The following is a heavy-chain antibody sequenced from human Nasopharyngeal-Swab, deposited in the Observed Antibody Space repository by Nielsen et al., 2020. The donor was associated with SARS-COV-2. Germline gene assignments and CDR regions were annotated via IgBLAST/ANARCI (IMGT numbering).Heavy chain of an antibody. Sequence: SVKVSCKASGFSITYRFLHWMRQAPGQALEWMGWITPFNGNAKYAQKFQGRVSIPRDGYRTTASLELSSLRPHDTAMYFCASGQCINGVCNPTDGLDVWGQGTSVTVS. V-gene: IGHV1-45*02. D-gene: IGHD2-8*01. CDR2: ITPFNGNA. CDR1: GFSITYRF. CDR3: ASGQCINGVCNPTDGLDV. J-gene: IGHJ6*02.